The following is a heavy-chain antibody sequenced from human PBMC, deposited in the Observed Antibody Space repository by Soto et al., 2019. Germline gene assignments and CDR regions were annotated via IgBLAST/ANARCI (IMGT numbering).Heavy chain of an antibody. J-gene: IGHJ6*02. CDR2: IWYDGSNK. CDR1: GFTFSGHA. CDR3: ARDGQGLAPYALDV. D-gene: IGHD6-6*01. V-gene: IGHV3-33*01. Sequence: QVQLVESGGGVAQPGRSLRLSCTVSGFTFSGHAMHWVRQAPGKGLEWVTQIWYDGSNKDYAESVKGRLTISRDNSKNTLYLQMNSLRVEDTAVYYCARDGQGLAPYALDVWGQGTSVTVSS.